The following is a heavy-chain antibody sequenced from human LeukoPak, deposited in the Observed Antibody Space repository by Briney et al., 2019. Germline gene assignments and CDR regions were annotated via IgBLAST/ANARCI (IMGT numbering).Heavy chain of an antibody. Sequence: GASVKVSCKASGGTFSSYAISWVRQAPGQGLEWMGGIIPIFGTANHAQKFQGRVTITADESTSTAYMELSSLRSDDTAVYYCARDRSFSSPDAFDIWGQGTMVTVSS. J-gene: IGHJ3*02. CDR2: IIPIFGTA. CDR1: GGTFSSYA. D-gene: IGHD6-6*01. V-gene: IGHV1-69*13. CDR3: ARDRSFSSPDAFDI.